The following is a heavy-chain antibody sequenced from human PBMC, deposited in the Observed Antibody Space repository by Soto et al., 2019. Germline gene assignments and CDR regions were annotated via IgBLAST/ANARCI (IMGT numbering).Heavy chain of an antibody. V-gene: IGHV4-59*01. Sequence: SETLSLTCTVSGGSISSYYWSWIRQPPGKGLEWIGYIYYSGSTNYNPSLKSRVTISVDTSKNQFSLKLSSVTAADTAVYYCARTDFGVVRPFDYWGQGTLVTVSS. CDR1: GGSISSYY. CDR3: ARTDFGVVRPFDY. D-gene: IGHD3-3*01. J-gene: IGHJ4*02. CDR2: IYYSGST.